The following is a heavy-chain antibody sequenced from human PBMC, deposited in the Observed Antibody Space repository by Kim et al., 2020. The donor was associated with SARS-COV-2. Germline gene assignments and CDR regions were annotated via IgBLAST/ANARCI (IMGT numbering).Heavy chain of an antibody. V-gene: IGHV1-69*13. CDR2: IIPIFGTA. Sequence: SVKVSCKASGGTFSSYAISWVRQAPGQGLEWMGGIIPIFGTANYAQKFQGRVTITADESTSTAYMELSSLRSEDTAVYYCARFRPSYDSSGSYFDYWGQGTLVTVPS. CDR3: ARFRPSYDSSGSYFDY. D-gene: IGHD3-22*01. CDR1: GGTFSSYA. J-gene: IGHJ4*02.